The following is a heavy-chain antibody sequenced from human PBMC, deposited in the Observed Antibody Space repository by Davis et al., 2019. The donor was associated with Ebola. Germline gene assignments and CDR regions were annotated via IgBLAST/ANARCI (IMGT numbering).Heavy chain of an antibody. V-gene: IGHV3-23*01. Sequence: GESLKISCAASGFTFSSYAMSWVRQAPGKGLEWVSTFGTGGDTYYADSVKGRFAISRDNSRGTLYLQMNSLRVEDSAIYYCVKDSSNIWFDIWGQGTLATVSS. D-gene: IGHD2/OR15-2a*01. J-gene: IGHJ3*02. CDR3: VKDSSNIWFDI. CDR2: FGTGGDT. CDR1: GFTFSSYA.